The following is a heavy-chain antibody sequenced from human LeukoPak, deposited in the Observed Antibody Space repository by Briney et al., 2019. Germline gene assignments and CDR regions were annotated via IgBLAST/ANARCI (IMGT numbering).Heavy chain of an antibody. V-gene: IGHV1-8*01. J-gene: IGHJ4*02. CDR3: ARVWGAIDY. Sequence: ASVKVSCKTSGNTFTNYDINWVRQATGQGLEWMGWMNPKSGNTGSAQRFQGRVTMTRDTSISTAYMELISLRSEDTAVYYCARVWGAIDYWGQGTLVTVSS. D-gene: IGHD1-26*01. CDR2: MNPKSGNT. CDR1: GNTFTNYD.